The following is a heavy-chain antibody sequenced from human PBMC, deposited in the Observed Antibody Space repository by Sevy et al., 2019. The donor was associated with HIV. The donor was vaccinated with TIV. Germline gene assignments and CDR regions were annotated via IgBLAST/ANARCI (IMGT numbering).Heavy chain of an antibody. J-gene: IGHJ4*02. CDR1: GFTPSTYG. V-gene: IGHV3-33*01. Sequence: GGCLRLSCAASGFTPSTYGMHWVRQAPGKGLEWVAVIGYDGSNKYYADSVKGRFTISRDNSKNTLFLQMDSLRAEDTAVYYGARDPRMYGDYLLAYFDSWGQGTLVTVSS. D-gene: IGHD2-8*01. CDR2: IGYDGSNK. CDR3: ARDPRMYGDYLLAYFDS.